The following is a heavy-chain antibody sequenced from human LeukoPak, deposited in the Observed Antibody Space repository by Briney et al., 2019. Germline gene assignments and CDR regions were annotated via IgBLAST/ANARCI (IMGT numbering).Heavy chain of an antibody. J-gene: IGHJ5*02. CDR3: ARESPGIAAPGTGWFDP. CDR2: IYYSGYT. D-gene: IGHD6-25*01. Sequence: SETLSLTCTVSGDSISNYYWSWIRQPPGKGLEWLGYIYYSGYTNYNPSLKSRVTISVDTSKTQFSLKLSSVTAADTAVYYCARESPGIAAPGTGWFDPWGQGTLVTVSS. V-gene: IGHV4-59*12. CDR1: GDSISNYY.